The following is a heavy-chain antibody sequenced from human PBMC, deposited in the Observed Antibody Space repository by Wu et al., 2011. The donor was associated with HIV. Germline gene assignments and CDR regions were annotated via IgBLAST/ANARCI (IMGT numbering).Heavy chain of an antibody. D-gene: IGHD3-22*01. CDR2: IIPIFGTA. J-gene: IGHJ3*02. Sequence: QVQLVQSGAEVKKPGSSVKVSCKASGGTFSSYAISWVRQAPGQGLEWMGRIIPIFGTANYAQKFQGRVTITADKSTSTAYMELSSLRSEDTAVYYCARESPNYYDSSGPSGIWGQGTMVTVSS. V-gene: IGHV1-69*14. CDR1: GGTFSSYA. CDR3: ARESPNYYDSSGPSGI.